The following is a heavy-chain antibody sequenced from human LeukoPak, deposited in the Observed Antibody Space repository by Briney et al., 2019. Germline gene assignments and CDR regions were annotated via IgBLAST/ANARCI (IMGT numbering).Heavy chain of an antibody. CDR2: IQNDGNSK. CDR3: ASGDRSGYYYAAFDY. D-gene: IGHD3-22*01. Sequence: GGSLRLSCAASGLTFSMPPMDWVRQAPGKGLEWVAFIQNDGNSKNYADSVRGRFTISRDNSKNTLYLQMNSLRPEDTAVYYCASGDRSGYYYAAFDYWGQGTLVTVSS. CDR1: GLTFSMPP. J-gene: IGHJ4*02. V-gene: IGHV3-30*02.